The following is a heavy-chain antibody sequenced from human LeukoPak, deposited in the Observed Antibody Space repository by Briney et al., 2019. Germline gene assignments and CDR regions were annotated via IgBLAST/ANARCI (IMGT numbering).Heavy chain of an antibody. V-gene: IGHV4-59*01. CDR3: ARGREYSSSCFDY. J-gene: IGHJ4*02. D-gene: IGHD6-6*01. CDR2: IYYSGST. CDR1: GGSISSYY. Sequence: SETLSLTCTVSGGSISSYYWNWLRQPPGKGLEWIGDIYYSGSTNYNPSLKSRVTISVDTSKNQFSLKLSSVTAADTAVYYCARGREYSSSCFDYWGQGTLVTVSS.